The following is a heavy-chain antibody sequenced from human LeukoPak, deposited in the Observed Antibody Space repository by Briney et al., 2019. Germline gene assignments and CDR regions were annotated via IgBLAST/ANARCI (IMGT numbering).Heavy chain of an antibody. J-gene: IGHJ3*02. CDR1: GYTFTGYY. V-gene: IGHV1-2*02. CDR2: INPNSGGT. Sequence: ASVKVSCKASGYTFTGYYMHWVRQAPGQGLEWMGWINPNSGGTNYAQKFQGRVTMTRDKSIRTAYMELSRLTSDDTAVYYCARSIWFGESADAFDIWGQGTMVTVSS. CDR3: ARSIWFGESADAFDI. D-gene: IGHD3-10*01.